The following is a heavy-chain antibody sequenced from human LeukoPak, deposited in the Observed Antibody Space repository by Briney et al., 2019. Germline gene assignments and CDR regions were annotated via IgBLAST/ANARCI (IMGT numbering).Heavy chain of an antibody. Sequence: SETLSLTCSVSGYSISSGYYWGWIRQPPGKGLEWIGSIYHSGNAYYNPSLKSRVTISVDTSKNQFSLKLISVTAADTAFYYCARRLATYSSSGDCWGQGTLVTVSS. D-gene: IGHD6-13*01. J-gene: IGHJ4*02. CDR3: ARRLATYSSSGDC. CDR1: GYSISSGYY. V-gene: IGHV4-38-2*01. CDR2: IYHSGNA.